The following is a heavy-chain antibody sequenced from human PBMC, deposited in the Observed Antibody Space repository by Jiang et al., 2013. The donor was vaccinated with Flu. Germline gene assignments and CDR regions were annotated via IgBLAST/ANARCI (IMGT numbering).Heavy chain of an antibody. Sequence: VQLVESGGGLVQPGGSLRLSCAASGFTFSSYAMSWVRQAPGKGLEWVSAISGSGGSTYYADSVKGRFTISRDNSKNTLYLQMNSLRAEDTAVYYCAKDPIHYYDSSGYYYKGWFDPWGQGTLVTVSS. CDR3: AKDPIHYYDSSGYYYKGWFDP. CDR2: ISGSGGST. V-gene: IGHV3-23*04. J-gene: IGHJ5*02. CDR1: GFTFSSYA. D-gene: IGHD3-22*01.